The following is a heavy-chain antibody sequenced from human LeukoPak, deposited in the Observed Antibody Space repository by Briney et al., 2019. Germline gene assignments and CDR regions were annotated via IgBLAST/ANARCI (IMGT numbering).Heavy chain of an antibody. J-gene: IGHJ4*02. D-gene: IGHD2-15*01. CDR2: INPNSGGT. CDR3: ARIAATQDY. CDR1: GYTFTSYD. V-gene: IGHV1-2*02. Sequence: ASVKVSCKASGYTFTSYDINWVRQATGQGLEWMGWINPNSGGTNYAQKFQGRVTMTRDTSISTAYMELSRLRSDDTAVYYCARIAATQDYWGQGTLVTVSS.